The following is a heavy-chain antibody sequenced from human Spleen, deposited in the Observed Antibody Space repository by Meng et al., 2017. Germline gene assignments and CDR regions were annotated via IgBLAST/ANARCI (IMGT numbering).Heavy chain of an antibody. J-gene: IGHJ5*02. V-gene: IGHV4-34*01. CDR2: INHSGST. D-gene: IGHD3-3*01. CDR3: ARRPGVIGSGRRVWFDP. CDR1: GASINDYY. Sequence: ETLSLTCTVSGASINDYYWSWIRQPPGKGLEWIGEINHSGSTYYNRSLKSRVAISVDTSKNQFSLKMNSVTAADTAVYYCARRPGVIGSGRRVWFDPWSQGTLVTVSS.